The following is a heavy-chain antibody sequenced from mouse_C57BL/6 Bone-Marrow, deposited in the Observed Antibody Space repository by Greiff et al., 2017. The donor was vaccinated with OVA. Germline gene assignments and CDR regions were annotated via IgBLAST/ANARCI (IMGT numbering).Heavy chain of an antibody. D-gene: IGHD2-4*01. CDR2: IWRGGST. CDR3: ANYDYGGGAMDY. Sequence: VQLQQSGPGLVQPSQSLSITCTVSGFSLTSYGVHRVRQSPGKGLEWLGVIWRGGSTDYNAAFMSRLSITKDNSKSQVFFKMNSLQADDTAIYYCANYDYGGGAMDYWGQGTSVTVSS. V-gene: IGHV2-5*01. CDR1: GFSLTSYG. J-gene: IGHJ4*01.